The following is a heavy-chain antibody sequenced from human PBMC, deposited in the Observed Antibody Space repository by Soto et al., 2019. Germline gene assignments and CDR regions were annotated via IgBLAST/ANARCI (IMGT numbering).Heavy chain of an antibody. CDR3: AKDRAFGFNPLDY. CDR1: GFAFSTYA. V-gene: IGHV3-23*01. CDR2: VSGSGDGT. J-gene: IGHJ4*02. D-gene: IGHD3-16*01. Sequence: EVQLLESGGGLVQPGGSLRLSCAASGFAFSTYAMTWVRQAPGKGLEWVASVSGSGDGTYYANYVKGRFTISRDNSKNTLFLQMTSLTADDTAVYYCAKDRAFGFNPLDYWGQGTLVTVSS.